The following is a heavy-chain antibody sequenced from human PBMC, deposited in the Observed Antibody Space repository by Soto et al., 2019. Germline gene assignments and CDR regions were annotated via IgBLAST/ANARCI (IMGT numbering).Heavy chain of an antibody. CDR3: AKDLLGPGRAYGMDV. V-gene: IGHV3-30*18. Sequence: QAQLVESGGGVVQPGRSLRLSCPASGFTFSSYGMHWVRQAPGKGLGWVAVISYDGSNKYYADSVKGRFTTSRDNPENTLHLQMNSLRAEDTAVYYCAKDLLGPGRAYGMDVWGQGTTVTVSS. CDR1: GFTFSSYG. CDR2: ISYDGSNK. D-gene: IGHD7-27*01. J-gene: IGHJ6*02.